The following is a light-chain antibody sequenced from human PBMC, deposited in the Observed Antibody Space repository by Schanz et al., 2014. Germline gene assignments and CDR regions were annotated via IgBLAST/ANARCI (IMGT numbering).Light chain of an antibody. CDR2: DVS. V-gene: IGLV2-23*02. CDR1: SSDVGSYNL. CDR3: SSYAGSNNLL. Sequence: QSALTQPASVSGSPGQSITISCTGTSSDVGSYNLVSWYQHHPGKAPKLMIYDVSNRPSGVSNRFSGSKSGNTASLTISGLQAEDEADYYCSSYAGSNNLLFGGGTKLTV. J-gene: IGLJ2*01.